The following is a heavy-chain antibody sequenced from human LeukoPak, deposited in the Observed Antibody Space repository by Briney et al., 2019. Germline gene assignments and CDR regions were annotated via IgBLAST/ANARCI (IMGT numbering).Heavy chain of an antibody. CDR3: AVPAMDV. Sequence: PGRSLRLSCAGSAFAFDDYAMHWVRQPPGKGLEWVSGISSNNGNIDYADSVKGRFTISRDTAKNSLYLLMNSLRTEDTALYYCAVPAMDVWGQGTTVTVSS. CDR1: AFAFDDYA. J-gene: IGHJ6*02. V-gene: IGHV3-9*01. CDR2: ISSNNGNI.